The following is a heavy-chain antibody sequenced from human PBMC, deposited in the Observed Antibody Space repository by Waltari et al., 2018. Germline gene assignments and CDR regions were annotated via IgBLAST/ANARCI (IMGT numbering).Heavy chain of an antibody. D-gene: IGHD2-15*01. CDR2: VHRSGRT. Sequence: QLQLQESRPGLVKPSGTLSLSCAVSGDSMTSTYWWNWVRQSPQKGLEWIGQVHRSGRTNYNPSFASRVTVSLDTSNYQFSLKVTSATAADTAVYYCARDRGRGLYLDTWGPGTLVTVSP. CDR1: GDSMTSTYW. V-gene: IGHV4-4*02. CDR3: ARDRGRGLYLDT. J-gene: IGHJ4*02.